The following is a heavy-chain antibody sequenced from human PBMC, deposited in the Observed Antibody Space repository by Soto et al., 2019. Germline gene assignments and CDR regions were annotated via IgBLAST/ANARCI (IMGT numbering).Heavy chain of an antibody. D-gene: IGHD1-26*01. CDR2: ISGSDGKT. CDR3: ARWSFLDY. Sequence: EVQLLESGGGFVRPGGSLRLSCTASGFSFSSYALSWVRQAPGKGLEWVSTISGSDGKTYYADSVKGRFSISRDTSKTTLYLEMTSLRVEDTAVYYCARWSFLDYWGQGTRVTVS. V-gene: IGHV3-23*01. CDR1: GFSFSSYA. J-gene: IGHJ4*02.